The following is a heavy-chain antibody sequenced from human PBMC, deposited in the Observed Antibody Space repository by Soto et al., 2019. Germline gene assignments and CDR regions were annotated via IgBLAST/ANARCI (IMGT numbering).Heavy chain of an antibody. D-gene: IGHD1-1*01. CDR3: AKERLERRKAYDAFDI. J-gene: IGHJ3*02. V-gene: IGHV3-23*01. Sequence: EVQLLESGGGLVQPGGSLRLSCAASGFTFSSYAMSWVRQAPEKGLEWVSAISGSGGSTYYADSVKGRFTISRDNSKNTLYLQMNSLRAEDTAVYYCAKERLERRKAYDAFDIWGQGTMVTVSS. CDR2: ISGSGGST. CDR1: GFTFSSYA.